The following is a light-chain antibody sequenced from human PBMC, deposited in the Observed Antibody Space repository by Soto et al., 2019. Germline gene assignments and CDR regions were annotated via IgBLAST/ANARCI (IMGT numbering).Light chain of an antibody. J-gene: IGKJ3*01. CDR3: QQYGRSPFT. Sequence: EIVLTQSPATLSLSPGERATLSCRASQSVSSYLAWFHQKPGQAPRLLIYGASSRATGIPDRFSASGSGTDFTLTISRLEPEDFAVYYCQQYGRSPFTFGPGTKVDIK. V-gene: IGKV3-20*01. CDR1: QSVSSY. CDR2: GAS.